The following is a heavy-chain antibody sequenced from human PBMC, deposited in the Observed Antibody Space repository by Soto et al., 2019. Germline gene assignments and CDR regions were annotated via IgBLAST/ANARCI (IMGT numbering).Heavy chain of an antibody. CDR2: IYHSGST. V-gene: IGHV4-38-2*02. Sequence: SDTLSVTCSRSAYSMMNFCCCGCIRQAPGKGLEWIGTIYHSGSTYYNPSLKSRVTISVDASENHFSLKLSSVNDAEKDVYLCSRVGPYCGGDCYSPPPWGQGTLVPVYS. J-gene: IGHJ5*02. D-gene: IGHD2-21*02. CDR1: AYSMMNFCC. CDR3: SRVGPYCGGDCYSPPP.